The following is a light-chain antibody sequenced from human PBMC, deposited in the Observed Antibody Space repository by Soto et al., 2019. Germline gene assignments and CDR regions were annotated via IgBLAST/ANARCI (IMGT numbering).Light chain of an antibody. CDR3: QQYNSFPLT. CDR1: QSISSW. Sequence: DIPMTQSPSTLSASVGDRVTITCRASQSISSWLAWYQQKPGKAPKLLIYKASSLESGVPSRFSGSGSGTEFTLTISSLQPDDFATYYCQQYNSFPLTFGGGTKVEIK. V-gene: IGKV1-5*03. CDR2: KAS. J-gene: IGKJ4*01.